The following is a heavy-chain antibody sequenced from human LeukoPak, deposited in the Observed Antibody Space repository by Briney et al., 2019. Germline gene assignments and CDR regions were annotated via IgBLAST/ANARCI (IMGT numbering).Heavy chain of an antibody. Sequence: PSETLSLTCAVYGGSFSGYYWSWIRQPPGKGLEWIGEINHSGSTNYNPSLKSRVTISVDTSKNQFSLKLSSVTAADTAVYHCARGRYNWNYGLGMDVWGQGTTVTVSS. CDR3: ARGRYNWNYGLGMDV. J-gene: IGHJ6*02. D-gene: IGHD1-7*01. CDR1: GGSFSGYY. CDR2: INHSGST. V-gene: IGHV4-34*01.